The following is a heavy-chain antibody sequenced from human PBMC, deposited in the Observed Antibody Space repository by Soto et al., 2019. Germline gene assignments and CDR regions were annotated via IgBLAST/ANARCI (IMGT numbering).Heavy chain of an antibody. CDR3: VSDRGYGHASVPYS. CDR1: GFTFSSYG. Sequence: QAQLVESGGVVVQPGRSLRLSCAASGFTFSSYGMHWVRQAPGTGLEWVAVISYDGGLQHYADSVKGRFTISRDNSKNMVLLQMNSLRAEDTAVYYCVSDRGYGHASVPYSWGQGTLVSVSS. CDR2: ISYDGGLQ. D-gene: IGHD5-18*01. V-gene: IGHV3-30*03. J-gene: IGHJ4*02.